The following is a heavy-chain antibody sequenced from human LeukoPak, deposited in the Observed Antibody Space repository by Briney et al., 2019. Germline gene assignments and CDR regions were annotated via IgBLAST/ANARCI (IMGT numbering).Heavy chain of an antibody. CDR2: ISAYNGNT. CDR3: AKDYIQLWLDDAFDI. D-gene: IGHD5-18*01. CDR1: GYTFTSYG. V-gene: IGHV1-18*01. J-gene: IGHJ3*02. Sequence: ASVKVSCKASGYTFTSYGISWVRQAPGQGLEWMGWISAYNGNTNYAQKLQGRVTMTTDTSTSTAYMELRSLRSDDTAVYYCAKDYIQLWLDDAFDIWGQGTMVTVS.